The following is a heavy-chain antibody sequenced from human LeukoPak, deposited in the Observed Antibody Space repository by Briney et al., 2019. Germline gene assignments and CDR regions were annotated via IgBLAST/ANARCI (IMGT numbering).Heavy chain of an antibody. CDR3: AREVVTAMFFRC. D-gene: IGHD2-21*02. Sequence: ASVKVSCKASGYTFTGYYMHWVRQAPGQGLEWMGWINPNSGGTNYAQKFQGRVTMTRDTSISTAYMELSRLRSDDTAVYYCAREVVTAMFFRCWGQGTLVTVSS. J-gene: IGHJ4*02. V-gene: IGHV1-2*02. CDR1: GYTFTGYY. CDR2: INPNSGGT.